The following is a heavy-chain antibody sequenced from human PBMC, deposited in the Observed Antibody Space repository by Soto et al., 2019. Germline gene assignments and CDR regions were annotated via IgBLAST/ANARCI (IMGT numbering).Heavy chain of an antibody. CDR3: ASGPVGAFDI. CDR2: IVPGFGRA. J-gene: IGHJ3*02. CDR1: GGSFSNYA. Sequence: QVQLVQSGAEVKKPGSSVMVSCEASGGSFSNYALSWVRQAPGQGLEWMGGIVPGFGRANYAQNLQGRVTITADRSTSTAYMELGSLRSEDTALYYCASGPVGAFDIWGQGTMVTVSS. V-gene: IGHV1-69*06. D-gene: IGHD1-26*01.